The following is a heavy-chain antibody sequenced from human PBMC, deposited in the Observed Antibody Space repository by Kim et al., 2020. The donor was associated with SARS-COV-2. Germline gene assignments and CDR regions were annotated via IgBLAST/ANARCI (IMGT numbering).Heavy chain of an antibody. V-gene: IGHV5-51*01. Sequence: GESLKISCKGSGYIFANHWIGWVRQLPGKGLEWMGIINAAGSDSRFSPSFQGHVTISVDKSINSVYLQWSSLKAADTAIYYCARHLYCTGGTCYYAFDFW. D-gene: IGHD2-8*02. CDR3: ARHLYCTGGTCYYAFDF. CDR2: INAAGSDS. CDR1: GYIFANHW. J-gene: IGHJ3*01.